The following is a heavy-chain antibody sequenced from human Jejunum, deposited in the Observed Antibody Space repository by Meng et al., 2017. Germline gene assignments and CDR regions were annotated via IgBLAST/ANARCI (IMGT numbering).Heavy chain of an antibody. V-gene: IGHV2-5*02. J-gene: IGHJ4*02. CDR1: GVSLTTSQVG. D-gene: IGHD1-26*01. CDR3: AHRRHYSGSWDVGVFDS. CDR2: IYWDDDK. Sequence: SGPTLVKPTQTLTLTCTFSGVSLTTSQVGVGWLRQPPGKALECIALIYWDDDKRYSPSLKNRLTITKDTSKNQGVLTMTNVDPVDTATYYCAHRRHYSGSWDVGVFDSWGQGTLVTVSS.